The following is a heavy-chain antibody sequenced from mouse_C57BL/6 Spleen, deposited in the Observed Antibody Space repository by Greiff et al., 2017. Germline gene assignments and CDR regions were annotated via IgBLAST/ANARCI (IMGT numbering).Heavy chain of an antibody. CDR3: AREDYGGYYAMDY. CDR1: GYAFSSYW. J-gene: IGHJ4*01. D-gene: IGHD1-1*01. CDR2: IYPGDGDT. V-gene: IGHV1-80*01. Sequence: QVQLKQSGAELVKPGASVKISCKASGYAFSSYWMNWVKQRPGKGLEWIGQIYPGDGDTNYNGKFKGKATLTADKSSSTAYMQLSSLTSEDSAVYFCAREDYGGYYAMDYWGQGTSVTVSS.